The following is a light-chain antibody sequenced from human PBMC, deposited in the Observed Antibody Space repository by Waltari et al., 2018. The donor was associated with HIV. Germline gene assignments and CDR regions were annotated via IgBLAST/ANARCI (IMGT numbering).Light chain of an antibody. CDR2: GNS. Sequence: QSVLTQPPSVSGAPGQRVTISCTGSSSNIGAGYVVHWYQQLPGSAPKLLIYGNSNRPSGVPDRFSGSKSGTSASLAITGLQTEDEADYYCQAWDSSTCVFGGGTKLTVL. J-gene: IGLJ2*01. CDR1: SSNIGAGYV. V-gene: IGLV1-40*01. CDR3: QAWDSSTCV.